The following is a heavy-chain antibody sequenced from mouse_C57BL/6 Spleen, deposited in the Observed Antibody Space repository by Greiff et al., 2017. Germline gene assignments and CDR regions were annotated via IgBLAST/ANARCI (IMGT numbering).Heavy chain of an antibody. CDR2: IDPSGSCT. V-gene: IGHV1-50*01. Sequence: VQLQQPGAELVKPGASVKLSCKASGYTFTSYWMPWVKQRPGKGLEWIGEIDPSGSCTNYNQKFKGKATLTVDTSSSTAYMQLSSLTSEDSAGYYWAREYSNYDDYWGQGTTLTVSS. D-gene: IGHD2-5*01. CDR3: AREYSNYDDY. CDR1: GYTFTSYW. J-gene: IGHJ2*01.